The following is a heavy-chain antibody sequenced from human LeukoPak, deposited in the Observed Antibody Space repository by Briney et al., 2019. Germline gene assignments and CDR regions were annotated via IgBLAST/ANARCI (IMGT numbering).Heavy chain of an antibody. CDR3: ARGHYGVFDS. Sequence: ASVKVSCKASGYTFTGYYMHWVRQAPGQGPEWMGWISGYNGNTNYAQKHQGRVTMTTDTSTSTAYMELRSLTSDDTAVYYCARGHYGVFDSWGQGTLVTVSS. V-gene: IGHV1-18*04. D-gene: IGHD4-17*01. J-gene: IGHJ4*02. CDR2: ISGYNGNT. CDR1: GYTFTGYY.